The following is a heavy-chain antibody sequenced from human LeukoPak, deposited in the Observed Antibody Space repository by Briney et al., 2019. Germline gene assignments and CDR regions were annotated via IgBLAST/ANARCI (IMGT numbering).Heavy chain of an antibody. J-gene: IGHJ4*02. CDR3: ARQTGSGLFILP. V-gene: IGHV4-39*01. CDR2: FCYSGST. D-gene: IGHD3/OR15-3a*01. CDR1: GGSISSSTYC. Sequence: SETLSLTCTVSGGSISSSTYCWGWIRQPPGKGLEWIGSFCYSGSTYYNPSLKSRVTRSVDMSKNQFSLRLTSVTAADTAVYYCARQTGSGLFILPGGQGTLVTVSS.